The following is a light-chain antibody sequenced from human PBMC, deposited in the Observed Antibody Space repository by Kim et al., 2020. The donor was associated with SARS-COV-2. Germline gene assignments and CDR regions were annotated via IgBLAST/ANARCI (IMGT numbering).Light chain of an antibody. V-gene: IGLV2-18*02. CDR1: SSDVGSYNR. CDR3: SSYTSSSTVV. CDR2: EVS. Sequence: QSALTQPPSVSGSPGQSVTISCTGTSSDVGSYNRVSWYQQPPGTAPKLMIYEVSNRPSGVPDRFSGSKSGNMASLTISGLQAEDEADYYCSSYTSSSTVVFGGGTQLTVL. J-gene: IGLJ2*01.